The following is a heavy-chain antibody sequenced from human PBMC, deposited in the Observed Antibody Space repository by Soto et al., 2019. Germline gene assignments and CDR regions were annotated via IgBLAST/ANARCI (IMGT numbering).Heavy chain of an antibody. CDR1: DGSINNGDYY. CDR3: VRYYGARVYFEY. V-gene: IGHV4-30-4*01. D-gene: IGHD4-17*01. CDR2: IYYSGST. Sequence: SETLSLTCTVSDGSINNGDYYWSWIRQPPEKGLEWIGYIYYSGSTYYNPSLKSRVTISVDTSMNQFSLNLNSVTAADTAVYYRVRYYGARVYFEYWGQGSLVTVSS. J-gene: IGHJ4*02.